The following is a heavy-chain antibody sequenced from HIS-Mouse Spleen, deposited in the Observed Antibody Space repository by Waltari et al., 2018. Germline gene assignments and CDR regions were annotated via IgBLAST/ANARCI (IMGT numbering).Heavy chain of an antibody. CDR1: AGPISSSSSY. J-gene: IGHJ2*01. Sequence: QLQLQESGPGLVKPSQTLSLTCTVPAGPISSSSSYWCWIRSPPGKGLEWIGSIYYSGSTYYNPSLKSRVTISVDTSKNQFSLKLSSVTAADTAVYYCAREIPYSSSWYDWYFDLWGRGTLVTVSS. D-gene: IGHD6-13*01. CDR3: AREIPYSSSWYDWYFDL. V-gene: IGHV4-39*07. CDR2: IYYSGST.